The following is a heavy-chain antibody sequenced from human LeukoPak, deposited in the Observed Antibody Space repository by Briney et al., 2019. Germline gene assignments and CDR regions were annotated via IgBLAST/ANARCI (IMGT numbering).Heavy chain of an antibody. Sequence: GGSLRLSCAASGFTFSSYAMSWVRQAPGKGLEWVSGISGSGGSTYYADSVKGRFTISRDNSKNTLYLQMNSLRAEDTAEYYCAREPSSTYFDYWGQGTLVTVSS. J-gene: IGHJ4*02. CDR2: ISGSGGST. CDR1: GFTFSSYA. V-gene: IGHV3-23*01. CDR3: AREPSSTYFDY. D-gene: IGHD6-13*01.